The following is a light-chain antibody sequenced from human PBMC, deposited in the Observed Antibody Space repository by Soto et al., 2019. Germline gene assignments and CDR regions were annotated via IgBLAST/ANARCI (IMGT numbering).Light chain of an antibody. J-gene: IGLJ3*02. Sequence: QSALTQPASVSGSPGQSSTISCTGSSSDVGGYDYVYWYQQHPGKAPKLMIYEVNNRPSGVSNRFSGSKSVNTASLTISGLPAEDDADYYCSSYTSISSWVFGGGTKVTVL. V-gene: IGLV2-14*01. CDR1: SSDVGGYDY. CDR3: SSYTSISSWV. CDR2: EVN.